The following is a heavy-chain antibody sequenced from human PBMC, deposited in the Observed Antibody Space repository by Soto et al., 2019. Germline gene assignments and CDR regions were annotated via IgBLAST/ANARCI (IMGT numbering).Heavy chain of an antibody. V-gene: IGHV3-30-3*01. Sequence: SGGSLRLSCAASGFTFSSYAMHWVRQAPGKGLEWVAVISYDGSNKYYADSVKGRFTISRDNSKNSLYLQMNSLRAEDTAVYYCVKGGTNFAYWGQGIMVTVSS. D-gene: IGHD1-7*01. CDR1: GFTFSSYA. CDR3: VKGGTNFAY. J-gene: IGHJ4*02. CDR2: ISYDGSNK.